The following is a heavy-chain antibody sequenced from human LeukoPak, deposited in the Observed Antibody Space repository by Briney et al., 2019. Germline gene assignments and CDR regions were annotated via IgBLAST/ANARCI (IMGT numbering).Heavy chain of an antibody. CDR1: GFTFSSYS. D-gene: IGHD2-15*01. Sequence: GRSLRLSCAASGFTFSSYSMNWVRQAPGKGLEWVSVISYDGSKTYYADSVKGRFTISRDNSKNTLYLQMNSLRADDTAVYYCANSRIVVGDYWGQGTLVTVSS. V-gene: IGHV3-30*18. CDR3: ANSRIVVGDY. CDR2: ISYDGSKT. J-gene: IGHJ4*02.